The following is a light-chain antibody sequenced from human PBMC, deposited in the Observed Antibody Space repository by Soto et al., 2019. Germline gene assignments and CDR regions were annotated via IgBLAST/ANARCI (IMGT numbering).Light chain of an antibody. J-gene: IGKJ1*01. Sequence: EIVLTQSPGTLSLSPGERATLSCRASQSVRSTYLAWYQQRPGQAPRLLISGASSRATCISDRFSGSGSGTDFTLTISRLEPEDFAVYYCQQYGSSPGTFGQGTKVEIK. CDR3: QQYGSSPGT. CDR2: GAS. CDR1: QSVRSTY. V-gene: IGKV3-20*01.